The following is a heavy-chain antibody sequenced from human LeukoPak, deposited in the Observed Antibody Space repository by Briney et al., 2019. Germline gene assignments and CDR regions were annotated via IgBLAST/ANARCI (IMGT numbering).Heavy chain of an antibody. CDR3: VSGSYYNFDY. J-gene: IGHJ4*02. Sequence: GGSLRLSCAASGFTFSSHWMHWVRQAPGKGLVWVSRINSDGSSISYADSVKGRFTISRDNAKNTLYLQMNSLRAEDTAVYYCVSGSYYNFDYWGQGTLVTVSS. V-gene: IGHV3-74*01. D-gene: IGHD1-26*01. CDR1: GFTFSSHW. CDR2: INSDGSSI.